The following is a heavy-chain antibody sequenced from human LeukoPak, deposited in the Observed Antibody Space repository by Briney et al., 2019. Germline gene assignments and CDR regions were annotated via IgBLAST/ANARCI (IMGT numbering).Heavy chain of an antibody. V-gene: IGHV4-39*07. J-gene: IGHJ1*01. CDR2: FYYSGST. CDR3: AATYYYDSSGYPTPKSEYFQH. D-gene: IGHD3-22*01. CDR1: GYSISSSSYY. Sequence: SETLSLTCTVSGYSISSSSYYWGWIRQPPGKGLQWIGSFYYSGSTHYNPSLQRRVTISVDTSKKQFSLRLSSVTAADTAVYYCAATYYYDSSGYPTPKSEYFQHWGQGSLVTVSS.